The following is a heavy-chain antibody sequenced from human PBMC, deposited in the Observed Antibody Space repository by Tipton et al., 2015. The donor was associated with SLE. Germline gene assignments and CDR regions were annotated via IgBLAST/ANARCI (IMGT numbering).Heavy chain of an antibody. J-gene: IGHJ3*01. D-gene: IGHD6-19*01. CDR2: LYAGGGT. CDR3: AREKENTGWFWLNAFDV. CDR1: GVSISTSRYY. V-gene: IGHV4-39*02. Sequence: TLSLTCSVSGVSISTSRYYWGWIRQSPGQGLEWVGSLYAGGGTYFHPSLKSRASISADASKNHFSLKLNSVTAADTAIYYCAREKENTGWFWLNAFDVWGRGTLVTVST.